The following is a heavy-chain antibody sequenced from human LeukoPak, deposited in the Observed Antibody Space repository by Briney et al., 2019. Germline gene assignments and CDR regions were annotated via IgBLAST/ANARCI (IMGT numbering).Heavy chain of an antibody. J-gene: IGHJ3*02. Sequence: PSETLSLTCTVSGGSISTSTYYWDWIRQPPGKGLEWIGNIYYSGTTYYNPSLKTRVTISVDPSKNQFSLKLTSVTAADTALYFCARSDSSGYPYAFEIWGQGTMVTVSS. D-gene: IGHD3-22*01. CDR1: GGSISTSTYY. CDR3: ARSDSSGYPYAFEI. V-gene: IGHV4-39*01. CDR2: IYYSGTT.